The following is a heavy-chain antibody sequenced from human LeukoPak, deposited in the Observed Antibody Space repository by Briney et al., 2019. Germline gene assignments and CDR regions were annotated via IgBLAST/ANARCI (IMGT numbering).Heavy chain of an antibody. J-gene: IGHJ5*02. Sequence: SETLSLTCTVSGGSISSYYWSWIRQPPGKGLEWIGYIYYSGSTNYNPSLKSRVTISVDTSKNQFSLKLSSVTAADTAVYYCARASQYCSGGSCYYWIDPWGQGTLVTVSS. CDR2: IYYSGST. CDR3: ARASQYCSGGSCYYWIDP. CDR1: GGSISSYY. V-gene: IGHV4-59*01. D-gene: IGHD2-15*01.